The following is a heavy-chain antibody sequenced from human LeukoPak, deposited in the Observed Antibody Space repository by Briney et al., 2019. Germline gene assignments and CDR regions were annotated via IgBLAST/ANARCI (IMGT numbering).Heavy chain of an antibody. V-gene: IGHV3-23*01. J-gene: IGHJ4*02. CDR3: AKDTSIGRYCTTGVCSPFDY. Sequence: GGSLRLSCAASGFTFSSYAMSWVRQAPGKGLEWVSAISDSGGSTYDADSVKGRFTISRDNSKNTLYLQMNSLRAEDTAVYYCAKDTSIGRYCTTGVCSPFDYWGQGTLVTVSS. D-gene: IGHD2-8*01. CDR1: GFTFSSYA. CDR2: ISDSGGST.